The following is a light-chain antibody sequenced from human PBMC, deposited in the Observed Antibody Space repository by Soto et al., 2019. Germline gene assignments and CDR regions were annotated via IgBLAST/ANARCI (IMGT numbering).Light chain of an antibody. CDR3: GTWDSSLSAYV. V-gene: IGLV1-51*02. J-gene: IGLJ1*01. Sequence: SVLTQPPSVSAAPGQKVTISCSGSRSNIGNNYVSWYQQLPGTAPKLLIYENNKRPSGIPDRFSGSKSGTSATLGITGLQTGDEADYYCGTWDSSLSAYVFGTGTKVT. CDR1: RSNIGNNY. CDR2: ENN.